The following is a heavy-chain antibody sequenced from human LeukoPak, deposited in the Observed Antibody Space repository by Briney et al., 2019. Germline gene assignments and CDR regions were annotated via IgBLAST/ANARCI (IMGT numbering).Heavy chain of an antibody. CDR3: ASWPRESRYQLLDY. CDR1: GGTFSSYA. V-gene: IGHV1-69*13. J-gene: IGHJ4*02. D-gene: IGHD2-2*01. Sequence: ASVKVSCKASGGTFSSYAISWVRQAPGQGLEWMGGIIPIFGTANYAQKFQGRVTITADESTSTAYMELSSLRSEDTAVYYCASWPRESRYQLLDYWGQGTLVTVSS. CDR2: IIPIFGTA.